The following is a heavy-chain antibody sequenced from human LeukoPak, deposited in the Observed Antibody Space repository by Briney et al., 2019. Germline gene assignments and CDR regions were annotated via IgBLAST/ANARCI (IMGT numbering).Heavy chain of an antibody. J-gene: IGHJ4*02. D-gene: IGHD3-22*01. CDR1: GFSFGLHW. CDR3: VRDGYNQNRFDF. Sequence: GGALRLCCAASGFSFGLHWMNWVRRAPGKGLEWVANIKEEGTLAYYADSVTGRFSISRDNTKNALYLQMNGLRAEDTAVYFCVRDGYNQNRFDFWGQGILVTVSS. V-gene: IGHV3-7*03. CDR2: IKEEGTLA.